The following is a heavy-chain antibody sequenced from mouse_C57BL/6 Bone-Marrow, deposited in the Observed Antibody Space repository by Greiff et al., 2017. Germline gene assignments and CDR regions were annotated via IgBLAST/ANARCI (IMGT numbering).Heavy chain of an antibody. CDR3: ARHYGSSYRGFFDY. CDR2: IWSGGST. J-gene: IGHJ2*01. Sequence: VMLVESGPGLVQPSQSLSITCTVSGFSLTSYGVHWVRQSPGKGLEWLGVIWSGGSTDYNAAFISRLSISKDNSKSQVFFKMNSLQADDTAIYYCARHYGSSYRGFFDYWGQGTTLTVSS. V-gene: IGHV2-2*01. CDR1: GFSLTSYG. D-gene: IGHD1-1*01.